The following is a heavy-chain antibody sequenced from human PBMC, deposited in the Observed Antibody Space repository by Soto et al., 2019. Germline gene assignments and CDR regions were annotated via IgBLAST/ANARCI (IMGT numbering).Heavy chain of an antibody. D-gene: IGHD3-22*01. V-gene: IGHV3-23*01. CDR1: GFTFSSYA. Sequence: LRLSCAASGFTFSSYAMSWVRQAPGKGLEWVSAISGSGGSTYYADSVKGRFTISRDNSKSTLYLQMNSLRAEDTAVYYCAKRIYDSSGYYNYGSAPGPFGYWGQGTLVTVSS. CDR3: AKRIYDSSGYYNYGSAPGPFGY. J-gene: IGHJ4*02. CDR2: ISGSGGST.